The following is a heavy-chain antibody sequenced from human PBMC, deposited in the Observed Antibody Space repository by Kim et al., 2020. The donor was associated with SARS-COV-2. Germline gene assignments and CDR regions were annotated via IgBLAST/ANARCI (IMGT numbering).Heavy chain of an antibody. V-gene: IGHV3-23*01. D-gene: IGHD2-15*01. CDR3: TKDRYCVSGRCPLDH. CDR2: ISEGAGSP. J-gene: IGHJ4*02. CDR1: GFTFNTYA. Sequence: GSLRLSCAASGFTFNTYAMHWVRQAPGKGLEWVSGISEGAGSPYYADSVKGRFSISRDNSKNMVYLQMNSLRAEDTAVYYCTKDRYCVSGRCPLDHWGQ.